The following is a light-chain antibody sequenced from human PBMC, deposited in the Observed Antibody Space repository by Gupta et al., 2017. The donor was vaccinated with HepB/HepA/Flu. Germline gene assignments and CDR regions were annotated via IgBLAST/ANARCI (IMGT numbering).Light chain of an antibody. CDR2: GAS. CDR3: QQTYSTPWT. V-gene: IGKV1-39*01. CDR1: QSIRAY. Sequence: DIQMTQSPPSLSASVGDRISITCRAGQSIRAYLNWYQQRPGKAPSLLIYGASNLQTGVPSRCSGSGSGTEFTLTISSLQPEDFATSFCQQTYSTPWTFGLGTKVDMK. J-gene: IGKJ1*01.